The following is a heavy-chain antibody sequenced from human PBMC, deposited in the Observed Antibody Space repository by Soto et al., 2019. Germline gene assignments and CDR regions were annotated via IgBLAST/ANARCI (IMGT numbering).Heavy chain of an antibody. V-gene: IGHV4-31*03. D-gene: IGHD3-22*01. CDR1: GGSISSAGYY. CDR3: ARVANYYDSSGYHDAFDI. CDR2: IYYSGST. Sequence: PSETLTLTCTVSGGSISSAGYYWTWLLHYPGKGLEWIGYIYYSGSTYYNPSLKSRVTISVDTSKNQFSLKLSSVTAADTAVYYCARVANYYDSSGYHDAFDIWGQGKMVTVSS. J-gene: IGHJ3*02.